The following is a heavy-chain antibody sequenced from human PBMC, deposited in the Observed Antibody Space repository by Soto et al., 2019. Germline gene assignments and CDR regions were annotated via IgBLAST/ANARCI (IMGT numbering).Heavy chain of an antibody. V-gene: IGHV3-23*01. CDR2: ISGSHNST. CDR3: APMGV. Sequence: PVLSLRLSCAASGFTFSSYAMGWVRQAPGKGLEWVSAISGSHNSTYYADSVKGRFTISRDNSNNTLYLQMSSLRADDTAVYYCAPMGVWGQGTTVTVSS. J-gene: IGHJ6*02. CDR1: GFTFSSYA.